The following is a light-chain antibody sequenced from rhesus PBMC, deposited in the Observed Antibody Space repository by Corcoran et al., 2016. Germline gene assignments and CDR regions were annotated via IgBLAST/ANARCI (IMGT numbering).Light chain of an antibody. V-gene: IGKV1-69*01. J-gene: IGKJ4*01. CDR1: QGISNW. CDR3: QQHDNSPLT. CDR2: RAS. Sequence: DIQMTQSPSSLSASVGDRVTITCRASQGISNWLAWYQQKPGKAPKLLIYRASNLETGVPSRFSGSGSGTDFTLPISSLQPEVIATYYCQQHDNSPLTFGGGTKVELK.